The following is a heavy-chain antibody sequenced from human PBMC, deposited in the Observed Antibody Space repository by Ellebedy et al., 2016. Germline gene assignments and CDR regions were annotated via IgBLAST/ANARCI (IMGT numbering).Heavy chain of an antibody. J-gene: IGHJ4*02. CDR2: FSGSGSST. V-gene: IGHV3-23*01. CDR3: AKAVRLQAFDF. Sequence: GESLKISCAGSGFTFSNYAMTWVRQPPGKGLEWVSGFSGSGSSTSYADSVKGRFTTSRDNSKNTLYLQMNSLRAEDTAVYYCAKAVRLQAFDFWGQGTLVTVSS. D-gene: IGHD3-10*01. CDR1: GFTFSNYA.